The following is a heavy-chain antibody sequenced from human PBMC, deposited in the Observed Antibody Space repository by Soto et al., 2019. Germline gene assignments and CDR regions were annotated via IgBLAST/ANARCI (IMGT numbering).Heavy chain of an antibody. CDR1: GFTFSGSA. CDR3: TRRNSFGGYGMDV. V-gene: IGHV3-73*01. J-gene: IGHJ6*02. Sequence: PGGSLRLSCAASGFTFSGSAMHWVRQASGKGLEWVGRIRSKANSYATAYAASVKGRFTISRDDSKNTAYLQMNSLKTEDTAVYYCTRRNSFGGYGMDVWGQGTTVTVS. CDR2: IRSKANSYAT. D-gene: IGHD3-16*01.